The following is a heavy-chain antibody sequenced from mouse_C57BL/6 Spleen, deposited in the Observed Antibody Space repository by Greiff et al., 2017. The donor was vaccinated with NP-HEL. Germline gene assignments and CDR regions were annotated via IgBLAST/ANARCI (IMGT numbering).Heavy chain of an antibody. CDR2: IDPETGGT. Sequence: QVQLQQSGAELVRPGASVTLSCKASGYTFTDYEMHWVKQTPVHGLEWIGAIDPETGGTAYNQKFKGKAILTADKSSSTAYMELRSLTSEDSAVYYCTRRQLRLPAMDYWGQGTSVTVSS. V-gene: IGHV1-15*01. J-gene: IGHJ4*01. CDR1: GYTFTDYE. CDR3: TRRQLRLPAMDY. D-gene: IGHD3-2*02.